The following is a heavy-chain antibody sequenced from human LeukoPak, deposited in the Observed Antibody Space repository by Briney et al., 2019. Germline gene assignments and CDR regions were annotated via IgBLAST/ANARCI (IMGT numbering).Heavy chain of an antibody. J-gene: IGHJ4*02. CDR3: AREGRQVTQLYGSYIFDY. CDR1: GYSISSSYY. D-gene: IGHD4-11*01. CDR2: IYHSGST. Sequence: SETLSLTCAVSGYSISSSYYWGCIRQPPGKGQEWIGSIYHSGSTYYNPSLKSRVTISVDTSKNQFSLKLSSVTAADTAVYYCAREGRQVTQLYGSYIFDYWGQGTLVTVSS. V-gene: IGHV4-38-2*01.